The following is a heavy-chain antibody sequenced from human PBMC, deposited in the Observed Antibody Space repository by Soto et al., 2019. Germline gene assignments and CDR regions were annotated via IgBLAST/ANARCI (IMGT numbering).Heavy chain of an antibody. Sequence: GASVTVSCKASGGTFSSYTISWVRQAPGQGLEWMGRIIPILGIANYAQKFQGRVTITADKSTSTAYMELSSLRSEDTAVYYCARRDDYGDYRFDYWGQGTLVTVSS. CDR3: ARRDDYGDYRFDY. V-gene: IGHV1-69*02. CDR2: IIPILGIA. CDR1: GGTFSSYT. J-gene: IGHJ4*02. D-gene: IGHD4-17*01.